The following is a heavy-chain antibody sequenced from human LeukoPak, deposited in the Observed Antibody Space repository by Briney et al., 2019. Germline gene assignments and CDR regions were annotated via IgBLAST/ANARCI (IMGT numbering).Heavy chain of an antibody. Sequence: SETLSLTCSVSGGSISISSNYWGWIRQPPGKGLEWIGSIYYSGTTYYNPSLKSRVTISVDTSKNQFSLKLNSVTAADTAVYYCAREVVEYTGGWYGHWFDPWGQGTLVTVSS. CDR1: GGSISISSNY. J-gene: IGHJ5*02. CDR2: IYYSGTT. D-gene: IGHD6-19*01. V-gene: IGHV4-39*02. CDR3: AREVVEYTGGWYGHWFDP.